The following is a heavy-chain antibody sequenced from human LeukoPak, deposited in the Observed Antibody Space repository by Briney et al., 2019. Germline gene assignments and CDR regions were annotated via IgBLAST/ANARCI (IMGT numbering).Heavy chain of an antibody. CDR1: GYTFTGYY. CDR3: ARVTMIVVEEYYYYYMDV. D-gene: IGHD3-22*01. J-gene: IGHJ6*03. V-gene: IGHV1-2*02. Sequence: ASVKVSCKASGYTFTGYYMHWVRQAPGQGLEWMGWINPNSGGTNYAQKFQGRVTMTGDTSISTAYMELSRLRSDDTAVYYCARVTMIVVEEYYYYYMDVWGKGTTVTVSS. CDR2: INPNSGGT.